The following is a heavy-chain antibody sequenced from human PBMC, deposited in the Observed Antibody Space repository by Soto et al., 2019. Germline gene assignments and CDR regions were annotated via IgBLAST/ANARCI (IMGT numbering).Heavy chain of an antibody. CDR3: TTEDFTMVRGVIITDYYGMDV. V-gene: IGHV3-15*01. CDR1: GFGVSNNY. CDR2: INSGGTT. Sequence: GGSLRLSCAASGFGVSNNYMSWVRQAPGKGLEWVSAINSGGTTDYAAPVKGRFTISRDDSKNTLCLQMNSLKTEDTAVYYCTTEDFTMVRGVIITDYYGMDVWGQGTTVTVSS. J-gene: IGHJ6*02. D-gene: IGHD3-10*01.